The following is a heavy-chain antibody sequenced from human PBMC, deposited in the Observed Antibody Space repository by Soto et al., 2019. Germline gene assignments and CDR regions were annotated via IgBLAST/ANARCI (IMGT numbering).Heavy chain of an antibody. J-gene: IGHJ6*03. Sequence: SGGSLRLSCAASGFTFSSYWMHWVRQAPGKGLVWVSRINSDGSSTSYADSVKGRFTISRDNAKNTLYLQMNSLRAEDTAVYYCARDSYYDFWSGLYYYYYYMDVWGKGTTVTVSS. D-gene: IGHD3-3*01. CDR1: GFTFSSYW. CDR3: ARDSYYDFWSGLYYYYYYMDV. CDR2: INSDGSST. V-gene: IGHV3-74*01.